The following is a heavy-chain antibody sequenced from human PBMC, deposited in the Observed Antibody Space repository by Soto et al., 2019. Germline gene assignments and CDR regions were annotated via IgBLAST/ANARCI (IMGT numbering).Heavy chain of an antibody. CDR2: IYPGDSDA. V-gene: IGHV5-51*01. Sequence: GESLKISCKASGYSFTDYWIGWVRQMPGKGLEWMGIIYPGDSDARYSPSFQGQVTISVDTSINTAFLRWNSLTASDTAIYFCARQADYNILTGYFYYFHYWGQGSLVTVSS. J-gene: IGHJ4*02. D-gene: IGHD3-9*01. CDR1: GYSFTDYW. CDR3: ARQADYNILTGYFYYFHY.